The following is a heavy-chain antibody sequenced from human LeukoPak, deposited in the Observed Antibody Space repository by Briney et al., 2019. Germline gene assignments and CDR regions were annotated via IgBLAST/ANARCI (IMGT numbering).Heavy chain of an antibody. CDR2: ISGSGGST. J-gene: IGHJ4*02. CDR3: AKGIAAAGSYYFDY. V-gene: IGHV3-23*01. CDR1: VFTFSSYT. D-gene: IGHD6-13*01. Sequence: GGSLRLSCAASVFTFSSYTMSWVRQAPGKGLEWVSAISGSGGSTYYADSVKGRFTISRANSKNTLYLQMNSLRAEDTAVYYCAKGIAAAGSYYFDYWGQGTLVTVSS.